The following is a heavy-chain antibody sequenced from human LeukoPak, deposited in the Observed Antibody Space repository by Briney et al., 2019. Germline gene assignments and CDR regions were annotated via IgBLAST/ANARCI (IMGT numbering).Heavy chain of an antibody. Sequence: SETLSLTCTVSGGSVNSSSYYWGWIRQPPGKGLEWIGNVYFTGSTYYNPSLQSRVTISVDTSKNQFSLKLSSVTAADTAVYYCARDLGVRGVPEYFDYWGQGTLVTVSS. V-gene: IGHV4-39*07. J-gene: IGHJ4*02. CDR2: VYFTGST. D-gene: IGHD3-10*01. CDR3: ARDLGVRGVPEYFDY. CDR1: GGSVNSSSYY.